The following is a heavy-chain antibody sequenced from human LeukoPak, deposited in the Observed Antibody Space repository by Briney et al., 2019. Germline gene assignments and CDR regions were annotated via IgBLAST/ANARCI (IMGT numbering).Heavy chain of an antibody. Sequence: HAGGSLRLSCAASGFTFSNYWMSWVRQAPGKGLEWVANIKQDGCEKYYVDSVKGRFTISRDNAYNSLHLKRSSLRADDTAVYYCARQGSTWLDPFDCWGQGTLVTVSS. CDR3: ARQGSTWLDPFDC. V-gene: IGHV3-7*03. D-gene: IGHD3/OR15-3a*01. CDR2: IKQDGCEK. J-gene: IGHJ4*02. CDR1: GFTFSNYW.